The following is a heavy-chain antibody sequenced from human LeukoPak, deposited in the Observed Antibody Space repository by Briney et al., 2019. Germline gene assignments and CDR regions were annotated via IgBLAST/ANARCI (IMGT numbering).Heavy chain of an antibody. J-gene: IGHJ4*02. Sequence: GRSPRLSCAASGFTFSSYAMHWVRQAPGKGLEWVAVISYDGSNKYYADSVKGRFTISRDNSKNTLYLQMNSLRAEDTAVYYCARDRDYDILTGYFDYWGQGTLVTVSS. D-gene: IGHD3-9*01. CDR2: ISYDGSNK. CDR1: GFTFSSYA. V-gene: IGHV3-30*04. CDR3: ARDRDYDILTGYFDY.